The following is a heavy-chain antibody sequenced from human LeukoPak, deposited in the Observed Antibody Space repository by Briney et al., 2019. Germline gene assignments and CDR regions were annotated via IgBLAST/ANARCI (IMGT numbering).Heavy chain of an antibody. Sequence: GGSLRLSCAASGFTFSSYAMSRVRQAPGKGLEWVSAISGSGGSTYYADSVKGRFTISRDNSKNTLYLQMNSLRAGDTAVYYCAKDLLYSYFDYWGQGTLVTVSS. D-gene: IGHD2-8*01. V-gene: IGHV3-23*01. CDR1: GFTFSSYA. CDR2: ISGSGGST. CDR3: AKDLLYSYFDY. J-gene: IGHJ4*02.